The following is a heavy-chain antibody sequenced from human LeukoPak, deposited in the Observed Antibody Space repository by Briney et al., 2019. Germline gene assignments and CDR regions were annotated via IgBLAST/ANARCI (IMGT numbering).Heavy chain of an antibody. CDR3: ARDSLAPRGVPPIWPGGGWWFNP. Sequence: PSETLSLTCAVYGGSFSGYYWSWIRQPPGKGLEWIGEINHSGSTNYNPSLKSRVTISVDTSKNQFSLKLSSVTAADTAVYYCARDSLAPRGVPPIWPGGGWWFNPWGKETLVPVPS. D-gene: IGHD2-21*02. J-gene: IGHJ5*02. CDR1: GGSFSGYY. V-gene: IGHV4-34*01. CDR2: INHSGST.